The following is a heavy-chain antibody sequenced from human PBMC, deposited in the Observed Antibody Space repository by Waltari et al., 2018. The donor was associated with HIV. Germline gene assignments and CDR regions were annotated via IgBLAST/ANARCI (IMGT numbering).Heavy chain of an antibody. V-gene: IGHV7-4-1*02. CDR1: GYTFPNLG. Sequence: QVQLVQSGSELKKSGASVKVSCEASGYTFPNLGMNWVRRAPGQGLEWMGWINSSSGNPTYAQGFTGRFVFSLDTSVSTTYLQISSLKAEDTGVYYCARGYNWNYGIVNFDYWGQGTLVTVSS. CDR3: ARGYNWNYGIVNFDY. CDR2: INSSSGNP. D-gene: IGHD1-7*01. J-gene: IGHJ4*02.